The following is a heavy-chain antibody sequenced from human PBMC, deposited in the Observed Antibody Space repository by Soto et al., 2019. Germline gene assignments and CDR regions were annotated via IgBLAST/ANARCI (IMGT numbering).Heavy chain of an antibody. V-gene: IGHV1-58*01. CDR3: AADVTEPPQTLAXAY. J-gene: IGHJ4*02. D-gene: IGHD1-26*01. Sequence: SVKLSCKAAGVTFTSSAFQWVRQARGQRLEWIGCSAVGSGYTNYAHRLQDRVTLTRDMSTATTYMALSRLTSEDTAIYYCAADVTEPPQTLAXAYWVQLPLVT. CDR2: SAVGSGYT. CDR1: GVTFTSSA.